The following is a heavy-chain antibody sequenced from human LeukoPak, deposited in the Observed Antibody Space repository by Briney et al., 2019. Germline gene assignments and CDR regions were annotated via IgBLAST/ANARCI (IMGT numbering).Heavy chain of an antibody. CDR1: GFTFSSYA. CDR3: LKDMFHYDSSGYP. D-gene: IGHD3-22*01. Sequence: GGSLRLSCAASGFTFSSYAMSWVRQAPGKGLEWVSVISFDETRKFYGDSVKGRFTISRDNSKNTVYPQMNNLRPEDTAVYYCLKDMFHYDSSGYPWGQGTLVIVSS. V-gene: IGHV3-30*18. J-gene: IGHJ5*02. CDR2: ISFDETRK.